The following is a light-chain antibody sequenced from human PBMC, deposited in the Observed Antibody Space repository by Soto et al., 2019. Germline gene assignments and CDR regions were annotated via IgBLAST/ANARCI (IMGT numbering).Light chain of an antibody. CDR1: QTITGTY. J-gene: IGKJ1*01. V-gene: IGKV3-20*01. Sequence: EVVLTQFPGTLSLSPGERATLSCRASQTITGTYLAWYQQKPGQAPRLLIHGASTRATGIPDRFSGGGTGTYFNLNISRVEPEDFAMYYCQQYGRSKRWTFGQGTKVEVK. CDR3: QQYGRSKRWT. CDR2: GAS.